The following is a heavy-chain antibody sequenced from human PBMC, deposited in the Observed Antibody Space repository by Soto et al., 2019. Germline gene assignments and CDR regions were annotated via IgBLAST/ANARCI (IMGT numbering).Heavy chain of an antibody. CDR2: ISSSSSYI. Sequence: EVQLVESGGGLVKPGGSLRLSCAASGFTFSSYSMNWVRQAPGKGLEWVSSISSSSSYIYYADSVKGRFTISRDNAKNSLYLQMNRLRAEATAVYYCARVGGQLVPGFDYWGQGTLVTVSS. CDR3: ARVGGQLVPGFDY. V-gene: IGHV3-21*01. J-gene: IGHJ4*02. D-gene: IGHD6-6*01. CDR1: GFTFSSYS.